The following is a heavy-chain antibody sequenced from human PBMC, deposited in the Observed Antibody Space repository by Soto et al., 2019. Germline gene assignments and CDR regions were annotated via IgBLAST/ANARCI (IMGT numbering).Heavy chain of an antibody. J-gene: IGHJ4*02. Sequence: QVQLQESGPGLVKPSQTLSLTCTVSGGSISSGGYYWSWIRQHPGTGLEWIGYISYSGNTYFHPSLRNRVTISLDTAKNEFSLKLNSVTAADTAVYYCARRNIDMEAFDYWGQGTLVTVSS. V-gene: IGHV4-31*03. CDR3: ARRNIDMEAFDY. CDR1: GGSISSGGYY. CDR2: ISYSGNT. D-gene: IGHD5-18*01.